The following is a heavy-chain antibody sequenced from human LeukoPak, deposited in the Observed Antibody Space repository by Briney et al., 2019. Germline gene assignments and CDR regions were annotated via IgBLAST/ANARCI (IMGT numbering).Heavy chain of an antibody. J-gene: IGHJ4*02. CDR2: TIPILGTA. CDR1: GGTFSSYA. V-gene: IGHV1-69*04. Sequence: SVKVSCTASGGTFSSYAISWVRQAPGQGLEWMGRTIPILGTANYAQKFQGRVTITADKSTSTSYMALSSLRSEDTAVNYGACVISGLLERLFDYWGQGTLVTVSS. D-gene: IGHD1-26*01. CDR3: ACVISGLLERLFDY.